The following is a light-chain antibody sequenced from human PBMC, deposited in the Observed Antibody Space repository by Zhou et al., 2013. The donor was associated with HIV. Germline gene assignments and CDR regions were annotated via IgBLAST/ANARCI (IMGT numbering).Light chain of an antibody. Sequence: AIRMTQSPSSVSASTGDRVTITCRASQAIRSSLAWYQQKPGKAPNLLIYDASTLQSGVPSRFSGGGSATLYTLTISSLQPEDFATYYCQQYHTVPWAFGQGTKVEIK. CDR1: QAIRSS. J-gene: IGKJ1*01. CDR3: QQYHTVPWA. V-gene: IGKV1-8*01. CDR2: DAS.